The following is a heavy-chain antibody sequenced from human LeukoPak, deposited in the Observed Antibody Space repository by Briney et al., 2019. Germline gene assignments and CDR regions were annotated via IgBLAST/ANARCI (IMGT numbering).Heavy chain of an antibody. D-gene: IGHD2-8*01. CDR1: GYTFTNYG. J-gene: IGHJ4*02. CDR3: ARDPCANGVCYFDF. CDR2: ISAYNGNT. V-gene: IGHV1-18*01. Sequence: GASVKVSCKASGYTFTNYGISWVRQAPGRGLEWMGWISAYNGNTNYAQKLQGRVTMTTDTSTSTAYMELRSLRSDDTAVYYCARDPCANGVCYFDFWGQGTLVTVSS.